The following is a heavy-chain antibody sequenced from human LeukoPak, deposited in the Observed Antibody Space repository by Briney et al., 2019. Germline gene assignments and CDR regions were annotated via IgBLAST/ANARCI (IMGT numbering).Heavy chain of an antibody. CDR2: ISSSSSFI. Sequence: SGGSLRLSCAASGFTFSSYRMNWVRQAPGKGLEWVSSISSSSSFIYYADSVMGRFTISRDNAKNSLYLQMNSLRAEDTAVYYCARVVDTAMVTLDSWGQGTLVTVSS. V-gene: IGHV3-21*01. J-gene: IGHJ4*02. CDR3: ARVVDTAMVTLDS. CDR1: GFTFSSYR. D-gene: IGHD5-18*01.